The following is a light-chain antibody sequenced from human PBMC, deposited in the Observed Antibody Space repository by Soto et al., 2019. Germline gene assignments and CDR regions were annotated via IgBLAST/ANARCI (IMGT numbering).Light chain of an antibody. J-gene: IGKJ1*01. CDR1: QSVSSY. CDR3: QQRSNWLPET. CDR2: DAS. Sequence: EIVLTQSPATLSLSPGERATLSCRASQSVSSYLAWYQQKPGQAPRLLIYDASNRATGIPARFSGSGSGTDFTLTISSLEPEDFAVYYCQQRSNWLPETFGQGTKVEI. V-gene: IGKV3-11*01.